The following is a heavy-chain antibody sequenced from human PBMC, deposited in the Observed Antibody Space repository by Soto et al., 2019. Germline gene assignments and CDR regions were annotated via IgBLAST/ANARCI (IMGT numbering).Heavy chain of an antibody. CDR2: ISSSSSYI. D-gene: IGHD2-15*01. J-gene: IGHJ6*03. Sequence: PGGSLRLSCAASGFTFSSYSMNWVRQAPGKGLEWVSSISSSSSYIYYADSVKGRFTISRDNAKNTLYLQMNSLRAEDTAVYHCAKLECSGGSCYSGRLVDYFYYYMDVWGKGTTVTVSS. CDR3: AKLECSGGSCYSGRLVDYFYYYMDV. V-gene: IGHV3-21*04. CDR1: GFTFSSYS.